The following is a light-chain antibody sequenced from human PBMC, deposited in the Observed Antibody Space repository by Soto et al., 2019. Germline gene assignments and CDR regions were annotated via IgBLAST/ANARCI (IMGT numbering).Light chain of an antibody. CDR1: QSVSSN. V-gene: IGKV3-15*01. J-gene: IGKJ5*01. CDR2: GAS. Sequence: EILMTQSPATLSVSPGERATLSCRASQSVSSNLAWYQQKPGQAPRLLIYGASTRATGIPARFSGSGSGTDFTLTISRLEPEDFAVYYCQQYGSLITFGQGTRLEIK. CDR3: QQYGSLIT.